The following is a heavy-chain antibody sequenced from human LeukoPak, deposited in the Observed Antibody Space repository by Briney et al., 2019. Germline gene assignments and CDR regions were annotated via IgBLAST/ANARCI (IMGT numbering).Heavy chain of an antibody. CDR3: ARDHDWGVDY. CDR1: GFPFTDHY. CDR2: INGKRGDT. V-gene: IGHV1-2*02. Sequence: GASVKVSCKASGFPFTDHYMHRVRQAPGQGLEWMGWINGKRGDTNYAQNFQDRVTMTRDTSTSTVYMELSRLTVDDTAVYYSARDHDWGVDYWGQGTLVTVSS. J-gene: IGHJ4*02. D-gene: IGHD7-27*01.